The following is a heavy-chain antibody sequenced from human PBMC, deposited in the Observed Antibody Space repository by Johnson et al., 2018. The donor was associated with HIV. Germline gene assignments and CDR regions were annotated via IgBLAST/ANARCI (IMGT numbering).Heavy chain of an antibody. CDR1: GFTFSSYA. Sequence: QVQLVESGGGLVKPGGSLRLSCVASGFTFSSYAMHWVRQAPGKGLEWVAVISYDGSNKYYADSVKGRFTISRDNSKNTLYLQMNSLRAEDTAVYYCARGYGGNYDAFDIWGQGTMVTVSS. CDR2: ISYDGSNK. J-gene: IGHJ3*02. CDR3: ARGYGGNYDAFDI. V-gene: IGHV3-30*04. D-gene: IGHD4-23*01.